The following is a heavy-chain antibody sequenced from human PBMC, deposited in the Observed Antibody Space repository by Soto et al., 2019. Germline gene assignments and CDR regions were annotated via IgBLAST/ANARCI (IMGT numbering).Heavy chain of an antibody. V-gene: IGHV1-2*02. CDR2: VNPISGGT. J-gene: IGHJ4*02. CDR1: GYTFTDYY. D-gene: IGHD2-8*01. Sequence: QVQLVQSGAEVKKPGASVKVSCKASGYTFTDYYIHWVRQAPGQGLEWMGWVNPISGGTNYAQRVQGRVAMTSDTSISTAYMELRSLRADDTAVYYCSRSRMVSTDSWGQGTLVTVSS. CDR3: SRSRMVSTDS.